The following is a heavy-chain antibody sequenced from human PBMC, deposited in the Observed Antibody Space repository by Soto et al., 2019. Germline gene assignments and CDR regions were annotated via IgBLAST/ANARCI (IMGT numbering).Heavy chain of an antibody. CDR2: FIAMLGTP. Sequence: SVKVSCKASGGTFGSQGIAWVRQAPGQGLEWMGGFIAMLGTPTYAKKVQGRATISADESLTSSYLELRSLRSEDTGVYFCARGCMANFNYWSQGTVVTVSS. CDR3: ARGCMANFNY. V-gene: IGHV1-69*13. CDR1: GGTFGSQG. J-gene: IGHJ4*02. D-gene: IGHD2-8*01.